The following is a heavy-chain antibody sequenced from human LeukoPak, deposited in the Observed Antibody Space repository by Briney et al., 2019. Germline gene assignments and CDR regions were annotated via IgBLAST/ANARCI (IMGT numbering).Heavy chain of an antibody. CDR2: INNDGSAR. J-gene: IGHJ4*02. CDR1: GFPFANTW. V-gene: IGHV3-74*01. CDR3: AIGGTYGSGS. D-gene: IGHD3-10*01. Sequence: GGSLRLSCAASGFPFANTWMHRVRQAPGKGLVWVSLINNDGSARSYADSVKGRFTISRDNAKNTVYLQMNSLRAEDTAVYYCAIGGTYGSGSWGQGTLVTVSS.